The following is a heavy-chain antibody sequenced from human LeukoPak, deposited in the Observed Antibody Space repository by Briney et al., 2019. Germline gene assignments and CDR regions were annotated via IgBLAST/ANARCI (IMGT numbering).Heavy chain of an antibody. CDR1: GGSITAYHW. Sequence: SETLSLTCTVPGGSITAYHWWSWVRQTPGKGLEWIGEVYHSGSTNYNPSLKSRVTISVDTSKNQFFLKLSSVTAADTAVYYCARDGLRYFDWLLTGPGAFDIWGQGTMVTVSS. D-gene: IGHD3-9*01. CDR2: VYHSGST. V-gene: IGHV4-4*02. CDR3: ARDGLRYFDWLLTGPGAFDI. J-gene: IGHJ3*02.